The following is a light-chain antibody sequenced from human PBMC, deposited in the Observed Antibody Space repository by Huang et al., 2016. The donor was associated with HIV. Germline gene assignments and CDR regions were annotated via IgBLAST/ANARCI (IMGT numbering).Light chain of an antibody. V-gene: IGKV4-1*01. CDR2: WAS. Sequence: DIVMTQSPDSLAVSLGERATINCKSSQSLLYSSNHKNYLAWYQQKPGHPPKLLIYWASARESGVPDRFSGSGSETDFTLTISSLQAEDVAVYYCHQYYATGTFGQGTKVEI. CDR1: QSLLYSSNHKNY. J-gene: IGKJ1*01. CDR3: HQYYATGT.